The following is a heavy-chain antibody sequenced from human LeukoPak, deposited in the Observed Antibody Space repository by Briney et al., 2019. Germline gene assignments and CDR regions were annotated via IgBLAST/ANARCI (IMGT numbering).Heavy chain of an antibody. D-gene: IGHD1-26*01. CDR1: DYTFTIYG. CDR2: ISAYNGDT. V-gene: IGHV1-18*01. J-gene: IGHJ4*02. Sequence: ASVKVSCKTSDYTFTIYGITWVRQAPGQGLEWMGWISAYNGDTSYAQNLQGRVSMTTDTSTSTAYMELRSLGSDDTAIYYCARDRGPSGSYYFDYWGQGTLVTVSS. CDR3: ARDRGPSGSYYFDY.